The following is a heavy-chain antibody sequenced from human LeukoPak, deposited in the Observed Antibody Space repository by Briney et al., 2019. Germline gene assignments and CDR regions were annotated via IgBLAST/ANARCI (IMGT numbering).Heavy chain of an antibody. CDR1: GFTFSTYS. V-gene: IGHV3-21*04. CDR3: AKVCYYGSGSPYAFDI. Sequence: PGGSLRLSCTASGFTFSTYSMNWVRQAPGKGLEWVSSISNSGFYIYYADSVKGRFTLSRDNSKNTLYLQMNSLRAEDTAVYYCAKVCYYGSGSPYAFDIWGQGTMVTVSS. D-gene: IGHD3-10*01. CDR2: ISNSGFYI. J-gene: IGHJ3*02.